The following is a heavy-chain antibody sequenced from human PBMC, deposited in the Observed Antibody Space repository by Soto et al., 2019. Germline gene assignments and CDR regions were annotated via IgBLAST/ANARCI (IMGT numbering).Heavy chain of an antibody. V-gene: IGHV3-64D*06. J-gene: IGHJ5*02. CDR2: ISSGGSGT. CDR1: GFTFSSYA. D-gene: IGHD3-10*01. CDR3: VKGSGSSYKYNWFDP. Sequence: PGGSLRLSCSPSGFTFSSYAMHWVRQAPGKGLQYVSAISSGGSGTYYADSVKGRFTISRDNSKNTLYLQMSSLRTEDTAVYYCVKGSGSSYKYNWFDPWGQGTLVTVSS.